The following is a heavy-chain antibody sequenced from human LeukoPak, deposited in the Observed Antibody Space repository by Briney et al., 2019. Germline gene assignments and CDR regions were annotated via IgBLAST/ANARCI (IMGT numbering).Heavy chain of an antibody. CDR3: ARKLTGTTYFDY. D-gene: IGHD1-1*01. Sequence: QPGGSLRLSCVASGFTFSRYDMNWVRLAPGKGLEWVSYIHSGGDTIYYADSVKGRFTISRDFAKNSLYLQMNSLRAEDTAVYYCARKLTGTTYFDYWGQGTLVTASS. V-gene: IGHV3-48*03. CDR2: IHSGGDTI. CDR1: GFTFSRYD. J-gene: IGHJ4*02.